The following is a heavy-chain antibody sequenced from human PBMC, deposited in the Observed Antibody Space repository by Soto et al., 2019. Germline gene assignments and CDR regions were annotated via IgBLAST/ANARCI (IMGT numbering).Heavy chain of an antibody. CDR2: ISSNGGST. CDR3: LSHDFWSGYSGAYPGY. Sequence: GGLKRHSYSASGLNFSSYAMHRVRQKKGKGLEYVSAISSNGGSTYYADSVKGRFTISRDSSKNTLYLQMSSLRAEDTAVYYCLSHDFWSGYSGAYPGYWGQGTLVTVSS. V-gene: IGHV3-64D*08. D-gene: IGHD3-3*01. CDR1: GLNFSSYA. J-gene: IGHJ4*02.